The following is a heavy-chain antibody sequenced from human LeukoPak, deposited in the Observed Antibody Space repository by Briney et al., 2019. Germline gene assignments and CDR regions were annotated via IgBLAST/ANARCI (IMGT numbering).Heavy chain of an antibody. CDR2: INHSGST. CDR3: ARVLVVVVAATRLWFDP. V-gene: IGHV4-34*01. D-gene: IGHD2-15*01. J-gene: IGHJ5*02. Sequence: PSETLSLTCAVYGGSFSGYYWSWIRQPPGKGLEWIGEINHSGSTNYNPSLKSRVIISVDTSKNQFSLKLSSVTAADTAVYYCARVLVVVVAATRLWFDPWGQGTLVTVSS. CDR1: GGSFSGYY.